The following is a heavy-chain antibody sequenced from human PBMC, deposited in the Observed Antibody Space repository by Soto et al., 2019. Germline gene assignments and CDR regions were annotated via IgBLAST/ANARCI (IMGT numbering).Heavy chain of an antibody. CDR1: GFTFSSYD. Sequence: VGSLRLSCAASGFTFSSYDMHRVRQAPGKGLEWVAVISYDGSNKSYADSVKGRFTISRDNSNNKLYSQMNSLTAEDTAVYYCANLLLNHHDAFDIWGQGTMVTV. CDR2: ISYDGSNK. J-gene: IGHJ3*02. V-gene: IGHV3-30*18. CDR3: ANLLLNHHDAFDI. D-gene: IGHD3-22*01.